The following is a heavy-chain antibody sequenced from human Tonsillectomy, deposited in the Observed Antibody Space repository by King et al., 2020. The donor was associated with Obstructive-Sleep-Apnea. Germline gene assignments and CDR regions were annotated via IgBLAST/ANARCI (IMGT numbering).Heavy chain of an antibody. Sequence: VQLVESGGGVVQPGRSLRLSCAASGFTFSSYAMHWVRQAPGKGLEWVAVISYDGSNKYYADSVKGRFTISRDNSKNTLYLQMNSLRAEDTAVYDCARDPGHYYDSSGYRTLGYFDYWGQGTLVTVSS. J-gene: IGHJ4*02. V-gene: IGHV3-30*04. CDR3: ARDPGHYYDSSGYRTLGYFDY. D-gene: IGHD3-22*01. CDR2: ISYDGSNK. CDR1: GFTFSSYA.